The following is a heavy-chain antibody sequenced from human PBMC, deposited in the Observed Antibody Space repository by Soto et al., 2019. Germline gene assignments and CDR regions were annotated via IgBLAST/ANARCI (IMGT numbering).Heavy chain of an antibody. CDR1: GFTFSSYG. Sequence: GGSLRLSCAASGFTFSSYGMHWVRQAPGKGLEWVAVIWYNATHKYYADSVKGRFTISRDNSKNTVYLQMNSLRVEDTAVYYCAKGDPYYYGMDVWGQGPRPPSP. CDR3: AKGDPYYYGMDV. V-gene: IGHV3-33*06. CDR2: IWYNATHK. D-gene: IGHD1-26*01. J-gene: IGHJ6*02.